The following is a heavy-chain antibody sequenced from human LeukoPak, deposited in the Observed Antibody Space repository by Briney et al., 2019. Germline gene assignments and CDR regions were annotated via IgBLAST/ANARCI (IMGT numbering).Heavy chain of an antibody. CDR2: ISSRSSNL. J-gene: IGHJ4*02. V-gene: IGHV3-21*01. D-gene: IGHD5-24*01. CDR1: GFTLSSYS. Sequence: KPGGSLRLSCAASGFTLSSYSMNWVRQAPGKGLEWVSSISSRSSNLYYADSAKGRFTISRDNAKNSLYLQMNSLRAEDTALYYCARDGDVDGYNSYFDYWGQGILVTVSS. CDR3: ARDGDVDGYNSYFDY.